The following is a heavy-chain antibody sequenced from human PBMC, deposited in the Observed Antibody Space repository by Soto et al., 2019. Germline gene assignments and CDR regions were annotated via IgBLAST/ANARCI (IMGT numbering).Heavy chain of an antibody. CDR3: AKGGRFLEWLSHYYYYYMDV. CDR1: GFTFSTYS. Sequence: PGGSLRLYCAASGFTFSTYSMSWVRQAPGKGLEWVSANSGSGGSPYYADSVKGRFTISRDNSKNTLYLQMNSLRAEDTAVYYCAKGGRFLEWLSHYYYYYMDVWGKGTTVTVSS. D-gene: IGHD3-3*01. V-gene: IGHV3-23*01. J-gene: IGHJ6*03. CDR2: NSGSGGSP.